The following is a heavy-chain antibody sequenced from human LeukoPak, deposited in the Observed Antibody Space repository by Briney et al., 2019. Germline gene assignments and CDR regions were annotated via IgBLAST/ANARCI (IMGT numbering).Heavy chain of an antibody. CDR2: IYPGDSDT. V-gene: IGHV5-51*01. Sequence: PGESLKISCKGSGYSFTSYWIGWVRPMPGKGLEWMGIIYPGDSDTRYSPSFQGQVTISADKSISTAYLQWSSLKASDTAMYYCARLPDSSSWSDKYYFDYWGQGTLVTVSS. J-gene: IGHJ4*02. CDR1: GYSFTSYW. CDR3: ARLPDSSSWSDKYYFDY. D-gene: IGHD6-13*01.